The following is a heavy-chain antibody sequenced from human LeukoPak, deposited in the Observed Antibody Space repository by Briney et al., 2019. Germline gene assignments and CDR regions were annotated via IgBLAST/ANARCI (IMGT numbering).Heavy chain of an antibody. CDR2: ISGSGGST. Sequence: GGSLRLSCAASGFTFSSYAMSWVRQAPGKGLEWVSAISGSGGSTYYADSVKGRFTISRDNSKNTLYLQMNSLRAEDTAVYYCAKARCYQLLIYYYFDYWGQGTLVTVSS. D-gene: IGHD2-2*01. CDR1: GFTFSSYA. V-gene: IGHV3-23*01. CDR3: AKARCYQLLIYYYFDY. J-gene: IGHJ4*02.